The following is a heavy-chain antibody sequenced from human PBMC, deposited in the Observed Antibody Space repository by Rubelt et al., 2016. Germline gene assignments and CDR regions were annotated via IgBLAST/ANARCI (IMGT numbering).Heavy chain of an antibody. CDR3: ARGSFFPGVAVDY. CDR2: IYYSGST. J-gene: IGHJ4*02. Sequence: QVQLQESGPGLVKPSETLSLTCTVSGGSISSYYWIWVRQPPGKGLEWIGYIYYSGSTNYNPSLRSRVTISVDTSKNQFSLKLSSVTAADTAVYYCARGSFFPGVAVDYWGQGTLVTVSS. CDR1: GGSISSYY. D-gene: IGHD2-15*01. V-gene: IGHV4-59*01.